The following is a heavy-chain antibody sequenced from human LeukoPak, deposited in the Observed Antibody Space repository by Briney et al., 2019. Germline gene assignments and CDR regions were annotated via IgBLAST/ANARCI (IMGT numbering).Heavy chain of an antibody. CDR2: IYHTGST. CDR1: GGSISTTNW. J-gene: IGHJ5*02. CDR3: ARVRTSTNLNWFDP. D-gene: IGHD2-2*01. Sequence: SETLSLTCAVSGGSISTTNWWNWVRQPPGKGLEWIGEIYHTGSTNYNPSLKSRVTISVDKSKNQFSLRLSSVTAADTAVYYCARVRTSTNLNWFDPWGQGTLVTVSS. V-gene: IGHV4-4*02.